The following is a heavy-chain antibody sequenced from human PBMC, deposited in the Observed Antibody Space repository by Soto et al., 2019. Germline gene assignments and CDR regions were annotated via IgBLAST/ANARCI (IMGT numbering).Heavy chain of an antibody. D-gene: IGHD2-8*01. V-gene: IGHV1-69*06. Sequence: QVQLVQSGAEVKKPGSSVKVSCKASGDTFTTNSLNWVRQAPGQGLEWMGGIIPVVGTTKYAQKYQDRVTTTGDKSTNTAYMELSILRSDDTAVYYCARGLLYATTYLDYWGQGTPVTVSS. CDR2: IIPVVGTT. CDR3: ARGLLYATTYLDY. J-gene: IGHJ4*02. CDR1: GDTFTTNS.